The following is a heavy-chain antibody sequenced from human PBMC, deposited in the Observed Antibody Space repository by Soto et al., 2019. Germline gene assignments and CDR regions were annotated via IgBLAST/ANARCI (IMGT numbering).Heavy chain of an antibody. CDR3: ASEAQLLGVTDAFDI. Sequence: QVQLVESGGGVVQPGRSLRLSCAASGFTFSSYGMHWVRQAPGKGLEWVAVIWYDGSNKYYADSVKGRFTISRDNSKNTLYQQMNSLRAEDTAVYYCASEAQLLGVTDAFDIWGQGTMVTVSS. D-gene: IGHD2-2*01. J-gene: IGHJ3*02. CDR2: IWYDGSNK. CDR1: GFTFSSYG. V-gene: IGHV3-33*01.